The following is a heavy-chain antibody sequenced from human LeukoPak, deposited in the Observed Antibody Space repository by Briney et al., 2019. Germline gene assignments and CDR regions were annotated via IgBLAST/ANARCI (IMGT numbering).Heavy chain of an antibody. V-gene: IGHV4-39*01. J-gene: IGHJ3*02. D-gene: IGHD5-12*01. Sequence: SETLSLTCTVSGGSLSGPAYYWDWIRQPPGKGLEWIGSIYNSGSTYYNPSLNSRVTISVDTSKNQFSLGLSSVTAADTAVYYCAKHSRSGDSGYGNAFDIWGQGTMVTVSS. CDR1: GGSLSGPAYY. CDR2: IYNSGST. CDR3: AKHSRSGDSGYGNAFDI.